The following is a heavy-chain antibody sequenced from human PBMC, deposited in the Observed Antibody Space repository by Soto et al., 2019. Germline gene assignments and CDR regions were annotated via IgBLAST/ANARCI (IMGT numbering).Heavy chain of an antibody. Sequence: QVQLQESGPGLVKPSQTLSLTYTVSGGSISSGDYYWSWIRQPPGKGLEWIGYIYYSGSTYYNPSLKSRVTISVDTSKNQFSLKLSSVTAADTAVYYCARGSGYCSSTSCYEEGYYYYGMDVWGQGTTVTVSS. CDR2: IYYSGST. J-gene: IGHJ6*02. CDR3: ARGSGYCSSTSCYEEGYYYYGMDV. CDR1: GGSISSGDYY. V-gene: IGHV4-30-4*01. D-gene: IGHD2-2*01.